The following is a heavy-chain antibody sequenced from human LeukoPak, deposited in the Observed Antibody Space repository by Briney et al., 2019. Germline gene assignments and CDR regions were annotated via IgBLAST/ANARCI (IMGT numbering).Heavy chain of an antibody. CDR2: IYYSGST. CDR1: GGSISSYY. J-gene: IGHJ6*02. D-gene: IGHD2-2*01. V-gene: IGHV4-59*12. CDR3: AREKSYCSSTSCYYYGMDV. Sequence: SETLSLTCTVSGGSISSYYWSWIRQPPGKGLEWIGYIYYSGSTNYNPSLKSRVTISVDTSKNQFSLKLSSVTAADTAVYYCAREKSYCSSTSCYYYGMDVWGQGTTVTASS.